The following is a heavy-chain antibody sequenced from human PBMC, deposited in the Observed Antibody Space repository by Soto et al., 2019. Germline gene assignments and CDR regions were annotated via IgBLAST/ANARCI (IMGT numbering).Heavy chain of an antibody. CDR1: GGTFSSYA. Sequence: GASVKVSCKASGGTFSSYAISWVRQAPGQGLEWMGGIIPIFGTANYAQKFQGRVTITADESTSTAYMELSSLRSEDTAVYYCARENGGNSGYYYGMDVWGRGTTVTVSS. J-gene: IGHJ6*02. CDR3: ARENGGNSGYYYGMDV. D-gene: IGHD2-21*02. V-gene: IGHV1-69*13. CDR2: IIPIFGTA.